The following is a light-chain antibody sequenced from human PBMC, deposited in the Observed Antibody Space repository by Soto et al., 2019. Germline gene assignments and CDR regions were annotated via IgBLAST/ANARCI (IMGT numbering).Light chain of an antibody. CDR3: GSYTRGNPVV. CDR1: SSDVGGYNY. J-gene: IGLJ2*01. V-gene: IGLV2-14*01. CDR2: DVN. Sequence: QSALTQPASVSGSPGQSITTSCTGTSSDVGGYNYVSWYQQHPGKAPKLIIYDVNNRPSGVSNRFSGSKSGNTSSLTISGLQAEDEADYYCGSYTRGNPVVFGGGTKLTVL.